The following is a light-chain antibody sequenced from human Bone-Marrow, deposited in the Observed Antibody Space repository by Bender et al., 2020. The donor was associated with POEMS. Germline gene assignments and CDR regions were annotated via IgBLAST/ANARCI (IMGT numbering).Light chain of an antibody. V-gene: IGLV2-8*01. CDR1: SSDVGNYNY. CDR3: SSYAGSSNHLWV. Sequence: QSALTQPASVSGSPGQSITISCTGTSSDVGNYNYVSWYQQNPGKAPKLMIYEVNKRPSGVPDRFSGSKSGNTASLTVSGLQAEDEANYYCSSYAGSSNHLWVFGGGTKLTVL. J-gene: IGLJ3*02. CDR2: EVN.